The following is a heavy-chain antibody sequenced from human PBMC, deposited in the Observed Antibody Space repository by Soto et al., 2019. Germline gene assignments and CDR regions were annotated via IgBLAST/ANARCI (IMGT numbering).Heavy chain of an antibody. J-gene: IGHJ6*02. CDR1: GFTFSSYG. CDR3: ASEYCSGGRCYYYGMDV. Sequence: QVPLVESGGGVVQPGRSLRLSCAASGFTFSSYGMHWVRQAPDKGLEWVAVIWYDGSNKYYADSVKGRFTISRDNSKNTLYLQMNSLRAEDTAVYYCASEYCSGGRCYYYGMDVWGQGTTVTVSS. D-gene: IGHD2-15*01. CDR2: IWYDGSNK. V-gene: IGHV3-33*01.